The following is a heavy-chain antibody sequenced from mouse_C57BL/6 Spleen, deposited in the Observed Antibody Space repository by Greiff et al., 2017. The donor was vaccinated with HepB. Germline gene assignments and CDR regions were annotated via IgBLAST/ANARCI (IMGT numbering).Heavy chain of an antibody. Sequence: QVQLQQSGAELVKPGASVKMSCKASGYTFTSYWITWVKQRPGQGLEWIGDIYPGSGSTNYNEKFKSKATLTVDTSSSTAYMQLSSLTSEDSAVYYCAREEGAYYDSWFAYWGQGTLVTVSA. J-gene: IGHJ3*01. CDR2: IYPGSGST. CDR1: GYTFTSYW. V-gene: IGHV1-55*01. CDR3: AREEGAYYDSWFAY. D-gene: IGHD2-10*01.